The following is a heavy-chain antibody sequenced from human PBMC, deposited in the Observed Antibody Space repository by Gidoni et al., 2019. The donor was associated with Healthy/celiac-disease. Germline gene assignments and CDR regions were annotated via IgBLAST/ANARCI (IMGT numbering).Heavy chain of an antibody. CDR1: GFTFSSYG. CDR3: AKERDSSGYSGDFDY. V-gene: IGHV3-30*18. J-gene: IGHJ4*02. D-gene: IGHD3-22*01. CDR2: ISYEGSNK. Sequence: GESGGGVVQPGRSLRLSCAASGFTFSSYGMHWVRQAPGKGLEWVAVISYEGSNKYYADSVKGRFTISRDNSKNTLYLQMNSLRAEDTAVYYCAKERDSSGYSGDFDYWGQGTLVTVSS.